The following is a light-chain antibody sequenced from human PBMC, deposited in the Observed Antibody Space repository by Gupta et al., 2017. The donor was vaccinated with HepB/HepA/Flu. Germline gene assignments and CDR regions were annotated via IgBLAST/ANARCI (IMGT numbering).Light chain of an antibody. Sequence: DIVMSQSPDSLTVSLGERATINCKSSQSGLNNSNNKNSIAWYQQKPGQPPKLLIYWASTRESGVPDRFSGSGSETDFTLSISNLQAEDVAVYYCQHEHSIAFIFGGGTKVEIK. CDR3: QHEHSIAFI. V-gene: IGKV4-1*01. CDR1: QSGLNNSNNKNS. CDR2: WAS. J-gene: IGKJ4*01.